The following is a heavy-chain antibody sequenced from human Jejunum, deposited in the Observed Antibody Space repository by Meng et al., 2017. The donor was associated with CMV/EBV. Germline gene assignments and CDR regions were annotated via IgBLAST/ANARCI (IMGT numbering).Heavy chain of an antibody. J-gene: IGHJ3*02. Sequence: SSGSYYWSWIRQPPGKGLEWIGYIYDSGSTNYNPSLKSRVTISVDTSKTQFSLNLSSVTAADTAVYYCARGAYDFWSGYYGNAFDIWGQGTMVTVSS. V-gene: IGHV4-61*01. D-gene: IGHD3-3*01. CDR1: SSGSYY. CDR2: IYDSGST. CDR3: ARGAYDFWSGYYGNAFDI.